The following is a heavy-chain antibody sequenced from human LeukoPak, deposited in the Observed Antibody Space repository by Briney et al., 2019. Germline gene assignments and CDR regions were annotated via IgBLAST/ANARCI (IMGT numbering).Heavy chain of an antibody. CDR3: ARGSYGMDV. Sequence: GGSLRLSCAASGFTFTTYAMSWVRQAPGEGLEWVSSVSKSDGTTYYADSVRGRLTISRANSKNALHLQMNGLRAEDTAVYYCARGSYGMDVWGQGTTVTVSS. J-gene: IGHJ6*02. CDR1: GFTFTTYA. V-gene: IGHV3-23*01. CDR2: VSKSDGTT.